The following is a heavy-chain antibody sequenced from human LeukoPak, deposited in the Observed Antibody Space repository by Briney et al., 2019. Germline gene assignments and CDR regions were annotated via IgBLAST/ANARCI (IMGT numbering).Heavy chain of an antibody. CDR1: GGTFSSYA. CDR2: IIPTIDTA. Sequence: SVKVSCKASGGTFSSYAISWVRQAPAQGLELMARIIPTIDTANYAQTSQGRVMITADKSTRTAYMELSTLRSEATRVYSCSRLTAMADVDYWGQGTLVTVSS. CDR3: SRLTAMADVDY. J-gene: IGHJ4*02. V-gene: IGHV1-69*04. D-gene: IGHD5-24*01.